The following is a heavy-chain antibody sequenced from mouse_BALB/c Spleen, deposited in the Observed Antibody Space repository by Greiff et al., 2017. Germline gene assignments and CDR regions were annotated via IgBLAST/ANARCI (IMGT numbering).Heavy chain of an antibody. CDR2: INPSNGGT. CDR3: TRSTMITYWYFDV. D-gene: IGHD2-4*01. Sequence: QVQLQQSGAELAKPGASVKMSCKASGYTFTSYYMYWVKQRPGQGLEWIGEINPSNGGTNFNEKFKSKATLTVDKSSSTAYMQLSSLTSEDSAVYYCTRSTMITYWYFDVWGAGTTVTVSS. V-gene: IGHV1S81*02. J-gene: IGHJ1*01. CDR1: GYTFTSYY.